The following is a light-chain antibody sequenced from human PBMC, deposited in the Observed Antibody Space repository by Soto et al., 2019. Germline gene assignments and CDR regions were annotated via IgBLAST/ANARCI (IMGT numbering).Light chain of an antibody. CDR3: QQLIAYPFT. J-gene: IGKJ3*01. V-gene: IGKV1-9*01. CDR1: QGISDY. CDR2: AAS. Sequence: DIQLTQSPSFLSAYVGDRVTITCRASQGISDYLVWYQQQPGTAPKLLMYAASTLLSAVPSRFSGSGSGTEYTLTISSLQPEDFATYYCQQLIAYPFTFGPGTKVNVK.